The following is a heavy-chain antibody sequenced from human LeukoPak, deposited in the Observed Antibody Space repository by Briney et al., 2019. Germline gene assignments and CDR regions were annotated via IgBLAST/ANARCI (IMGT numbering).Heavy chain of an antibody. CDR1: GFTFSSYA. V-gene: IGHV3-30-3*01. CDR3: AKDQGTSAGYMDV. Sequence: PGGSLRLSCAASGFTFSSYAMHWVRQAPGKGLEWVAVISYDGSNKYYADSVKGRFTISRDNSKNTLYLQMNSLRAEDTAVYYCAKDQGTSAGYMDVWGKGTTVTVSS. CDR2: ISYDGSNK. D-gene: IGHD2-2*01. J-gene: IGHJ6*03.